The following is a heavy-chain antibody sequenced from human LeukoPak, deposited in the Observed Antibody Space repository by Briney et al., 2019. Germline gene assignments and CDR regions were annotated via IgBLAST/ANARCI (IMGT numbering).Heavy chain of an antibody. V-gene: IGHV4-30-2*01. CDR1: GGSISSGGYY. CDR2: IYHSGST. Sequence: SQTLSLTCTVSGGSISSGGYYWSWIRRPPGKGLEWIGYIYHSGSTYYNPSLKSRVTISVDRSKNQFSLKLSSVTAADTAVYYCARGSLFDYWGQGTLVTVSS. J-gene: IGHJ4*02. CDR3: ARGSLFDY.